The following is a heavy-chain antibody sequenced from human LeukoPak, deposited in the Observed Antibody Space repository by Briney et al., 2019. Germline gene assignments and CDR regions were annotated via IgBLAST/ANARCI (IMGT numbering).Heavy chain of an antibody. Sequence: PGGSLRLSCAASGFTFSTFAMIWVRQPPGKGLEWVSSIFPSGGEIHYADSVRGRFTISRDNSKSTLSLQMNSLRAEDMAIYYCATYRQVLLPFESWGQGTLVTVSS. V-gene: IGHV3-23*01. CDR3: ATYRQVLLPFES. CDR2: IFPSGGEI. D-gene: IGHD2-8*02. J-gene: IGHJ4*02. CDR1: GFTFSTFA.